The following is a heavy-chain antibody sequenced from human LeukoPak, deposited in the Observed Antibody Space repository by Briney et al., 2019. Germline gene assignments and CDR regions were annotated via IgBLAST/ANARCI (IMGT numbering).Heavy chain of an antibody. D-gene: IGHD6-13*01. V-gene: IGHV3-7*01. J-gene: IGHJ4*02. Sequence: PGGSLRLSCAASGFTFSSYWMSWVRQAPGKGLEWVANIKQDGSEKYYVDSVKGRFTISRDNAKNSLYLQMNSLRAEDTAVYYCASNRYSSSWYLNYWGQGTLVTVSS. CDR1: GFTFSSYW. CDR3: ASNRYSSSWYLNY. CDR2: IKQDGSEK.